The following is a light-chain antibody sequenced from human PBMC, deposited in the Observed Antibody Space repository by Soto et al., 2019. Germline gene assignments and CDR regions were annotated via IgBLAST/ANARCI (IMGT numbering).Light chain of an antibody. CDR1: QSISTW. CDR3: QQYNDYSPYT. J-gene: IGKJ2*01. Sequence: DIQMTQSPSTLSASVGDRVTITCRASQSISTWLAWYQQKPGKAPNLLIYKASSLESGVPSRFSGTGSGTDFTLTISSLQPDDFATYDCQQYNDYSPYTFGQGTKLEIK. V-gene: IGKV1-5*03. CDR2: KAS.